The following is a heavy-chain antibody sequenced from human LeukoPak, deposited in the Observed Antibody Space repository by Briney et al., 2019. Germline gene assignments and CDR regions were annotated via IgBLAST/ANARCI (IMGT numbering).Heavy chain of an antibody. V-gene: IGHV4-34*01. D-gene: IGHD2-8*01. CDR3: ARARVMVYAIPPPYFQH. J-gene: IGHJ1*01. Sequence: PSETLSLTCAVYGGSFSGYYWSWIRQPPGKGLEWIGEINHSGSTNYSPSLKSRVTISVDTSKNQFSLKLSSVTAADTAVYYCARARVMVYAIPPPYFQHWGQGTLVTVSS. CDR1: GGSFSGYY. CDR2: INHSGST.